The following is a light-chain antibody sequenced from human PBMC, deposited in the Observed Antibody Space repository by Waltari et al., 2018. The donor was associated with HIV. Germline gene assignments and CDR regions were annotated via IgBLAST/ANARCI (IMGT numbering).Light chain of an antibody. CDR1: SSNIGAGFE. CDR2: ANT. Sequence: QSVLTQPPSVSGAPGQRVTISCTGSSSNIGAGFEVPWYQQLPGTAPKPLIYANTKRPSGVPDRFSGSKSGTSASLAITGLQAEDEADYYCQSYDSSLRGYAFGTGTKVSVL. J-gene: IGLJ1*01. CDR3: QSYDSSLRGYA. V-gene: IGLV1-40*01.